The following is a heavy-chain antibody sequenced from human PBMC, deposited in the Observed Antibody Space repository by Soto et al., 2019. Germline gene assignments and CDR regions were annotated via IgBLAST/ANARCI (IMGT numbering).Heavy chain of an antibody. CDR1: GGSFSGYX. V-gene: IGHV4-34*01. CDR2: INHSGST. J-gene: IGHJ4*02. Sequence: QVQLQQWGAGLLKPSETLSLTCAVYGGSFSGYXWSWIRQPPGKGLEWIGEINHSGSTNYNPSLKSRVTISVDTSKNQFSLKLSSVTAADTAVYYCARFSMVRGADYWGQGTLVTVSS. D-gene: IGHD3-10*01. CDR3: ARFSMVRGADY.